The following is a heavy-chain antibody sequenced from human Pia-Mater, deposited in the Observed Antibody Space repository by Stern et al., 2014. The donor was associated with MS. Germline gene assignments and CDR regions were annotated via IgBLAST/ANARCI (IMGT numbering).Heavy chain of an antibody. D-gene: IGHD3-9*01. Sequence: QVQLVESGAEVKKPGSSVKVSCKASGGTFLNYAITWLRQAPGQGLEWMGDIDPIFGTTNHAQKFRGRVTITADRSTSTAYMEMSSLRSEDTPVYYCAGPRYNFWGQGTLVVVSS. CDR1: GGTFLNYA. CDR3: AGPRYNF. J-gene: IGHJ4*02. CDR2: IDPIFGTT. V-gene: IGHV1-69*06.